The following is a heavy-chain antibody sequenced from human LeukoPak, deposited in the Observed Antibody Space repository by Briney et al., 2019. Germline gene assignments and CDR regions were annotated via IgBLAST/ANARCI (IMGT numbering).Heavy chain of an antibody. V-gene: IGHV4-59*01. CDR3: ARGEGERARGGGNPEKY. CDR1: GGSISSYY. J-gene: IGHJ4*02. Sequence: SETLSLTRTVSGGSISSYYWSWIRQPPGKGLEWIGYIYYSGSTNYNPSLKSRVTISVDTSKNQFSLKLSSVTAAGTAVYYCARGEGERARGGGNPEKYWGQGTLVTVSS. CDR2: IYYSGST. D-gene: IGHD3-16*01.